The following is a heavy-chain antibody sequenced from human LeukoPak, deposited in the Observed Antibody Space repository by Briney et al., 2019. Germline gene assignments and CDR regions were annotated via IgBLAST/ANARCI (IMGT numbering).Heavy chain of an antibody. V-gene: IGHV1-8*01. CDR2: MNPNSGNT. D-gene: IGHD3-22*01. J-gene: IGHJ4*02. CDR1: GYTFTSYD. Sequence: ASVKVSCKASGYTFTSYDINWVRQATGQGLEWMGWMNPNSGNTSYAQKFQGRVTITRNTSISTAYMELSSLRSEDTAVYYCARDVGITMIVVVTPIFDYWGQGTLVTVSS. CDR3: ARDVGITMIVVVTPIFDY.